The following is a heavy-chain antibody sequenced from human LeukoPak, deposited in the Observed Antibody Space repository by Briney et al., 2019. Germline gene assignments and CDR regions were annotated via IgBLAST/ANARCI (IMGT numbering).Heavy chain of an antibody. J-gene: IGHJ4*02. CDR1: GFTFSDYY. CDR2: ISSSGSTI. V-gene: IGHV3-11*04. CDR3: AGAGGYYDSSGYHS. Sequence: GGSLRLSCAASGFTFSDYYMSWIRQAPGKGPEWVSYISSSGSTIYYADSVKGRFTISRDNAKNSLYLQMNSLRAEDTAVYYCAGAGGYYDSSGYHSWGQGTLVTVSS. D-gene: IGHD3-22*01.